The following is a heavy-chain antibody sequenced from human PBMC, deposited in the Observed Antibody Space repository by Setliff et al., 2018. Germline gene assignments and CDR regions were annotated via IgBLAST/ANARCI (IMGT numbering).Heavy chain of an antibody. D-gene: IGHD2-8*01. Sequence: SETVSLTCTVSDVSISSSSFYWAWIRQPPGKGLEWIGSIYYSGSTYYNPSLTSRVTISVDTSKNQFSLKLSSVTAADTAVYYCARGLGYCTNGVCSYYYYYMDVWGKGTTVTVSS. V-gene: IGHV4-39*01. CDR2: IYYSGST. CDR3: ARGLGYCTNGVCSYYYYYMDV. J-gene: IGHJ6*03. CDR1: DVSISSSSFY.